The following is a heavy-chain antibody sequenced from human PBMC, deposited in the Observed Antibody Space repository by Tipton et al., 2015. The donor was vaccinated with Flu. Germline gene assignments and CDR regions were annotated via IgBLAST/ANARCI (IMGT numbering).Heavy chain of an antibody. CDR2: IFHSGNT. D-gene: IGHD4-11*01. CDR3: ARRDYSNYVSEPKSWFDS. Sequence: LRLSCAVSGDSIRRSYCWGWIRQPPGKGREWIGNIFHSGNTYHNPYLKSRVTISVDTSKNQFSLKLRSVSAADTAVYYCARRDYSNYVSEPKSWFDSWGQGILVTVSS. J-gene: IGHJ5*01. CDR1: GDSIRRSYC. V-gene: IGHV4-38-2*01.